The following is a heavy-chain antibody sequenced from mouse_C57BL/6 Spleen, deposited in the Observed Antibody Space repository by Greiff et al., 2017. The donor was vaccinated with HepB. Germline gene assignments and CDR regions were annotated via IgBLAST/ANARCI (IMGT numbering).Heavy chain of an antibody. CDR3: ARGIYDGNYPFAY. V-gene: IGHV1-26*01. D-gene: IGHD2-1*01. J-gene: IGHJ3*01. CDR1: GYTFTDYY. CDR2: INPNNGGT. Sequence: EVQLQQSGPELVKPGASVKISCKASGYTFTDYYMNWVKQSHGKSLEWIGDINPNNGGTSYNQKFKGKATLTVDKSSSTAYMEFRSLTSEDSAVYYCARGIYDGNYPFAYWGQGTLVTVSA.